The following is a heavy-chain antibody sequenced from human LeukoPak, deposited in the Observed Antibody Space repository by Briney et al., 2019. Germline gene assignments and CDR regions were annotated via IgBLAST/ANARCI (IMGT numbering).Heavy chain of an antibody. D-gene: IGHD3-3*01. J-gene: IGHJ4*02. CDR3: AGRITIFGVVTIN. CDR1: GFTFSTYA. CDR2: ISGSGGYT. V-gene: IGHV3-23*01. Sequence: QPGGSLRLSCAASGFTFSTYAMSWVRQAPGKGLEWVSAISGSGGYTYYADSVKGRFTISRDSSKNTLYLQMNSLRAEDTAVYYCAGRITIFGVVTINWGQGTLVTASS.